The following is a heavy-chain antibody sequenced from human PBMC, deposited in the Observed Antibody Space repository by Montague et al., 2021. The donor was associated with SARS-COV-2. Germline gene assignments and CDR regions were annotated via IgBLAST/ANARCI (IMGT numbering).Heavy chain of an antibody. D-gene: IGHD3-3*01. V-gene: IGHV4-39*01. CDR1: GGSISGSNYY. CDR3: ARGDFGVVIIPYYYYYMDV. CDR2: IHYSGXT. Sequence: SETLSLTCTVSGGSISGSNYYWGWIRQPPGKGLEWIGTIHYSGXTXYXXXXKXRVTTSLDTSKNQFSLKLSSVTAADTAVYYCARGDFGVVIIPYYYYYMDVRGKGTTVTVSS. J-gene: IGHJ6*03.